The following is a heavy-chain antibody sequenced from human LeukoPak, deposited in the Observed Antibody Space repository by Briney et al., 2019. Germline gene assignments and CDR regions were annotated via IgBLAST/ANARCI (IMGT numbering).Heavy chain of an antibody. D-gene: IGHD3-9*01. J-gene: IGHJ4*02. CDR1: GATFSSYA. CDR3: ARGRGYFGWSEGEFDY. Sequence: SVKLSCNASGATFSSYAISWVREAPGQGHGRMGGIIPIFGTANYAQKFHGRVTITADESTSTAYMELSSLRSEDTAVYYCARGRGYFGWSEGEFDYWGQGTLVTVSS. CDR2: IIPIFGTA. V-gene: IGHV1-69*13.